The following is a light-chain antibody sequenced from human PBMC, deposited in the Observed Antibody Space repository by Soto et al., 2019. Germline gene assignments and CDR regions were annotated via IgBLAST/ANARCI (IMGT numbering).Light chain of an antibody. Sequence: DIQMTQSPSTLSVSVGDRVTITCRASQRIGHWLAWYQQKPGKAPNLLIYQTSVLEGGVPSRFSGSGSGTEFTLTISSLQPDDFATYYCQQYSIYPLTFGGGTKVEI. V-gene: IGKV1-5*03. CDR3: QQYSIYPLT. CDR1: QRIGHW. CDR2: QTS. J-gene: IGKJ4*01.